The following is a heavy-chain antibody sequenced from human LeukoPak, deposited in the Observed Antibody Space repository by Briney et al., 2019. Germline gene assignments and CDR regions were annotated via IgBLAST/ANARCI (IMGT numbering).Heavy chain of an antibody. CDR1: GGSISSSSYY. V-gene: IGHV4-39*07. CDR3: ARDPIAARRPFDY. Sequence: SETLSLTCTVSGGSISSSSYYWGWIRQPPGKGLEWIGSIYYSGSTYYNPSLKSRVTISVDTSKNQFSLKLSSVTAADTAVYYCARDPIAARRPFDYWGQGTLVTVSS. CDR2: IYYSGST. J-gene: IGHJ4*02. D-gene: IGHD6-6*01.